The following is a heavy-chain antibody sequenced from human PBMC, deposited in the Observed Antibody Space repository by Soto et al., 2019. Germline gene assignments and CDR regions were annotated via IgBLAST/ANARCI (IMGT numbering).Heavy chain of an antibody. CDR1: GFTFSTHA. CDR2: ISGSGGST. D-gene: IGHD4-17*01. Sequence: GGSLRLSCAASGFTFSTHAMNWVRQAPGKGLEWVSAISGSGGSTSYADSVKGRFIISRDYSKNTLYLQMNSPRAEDAAVYYCAKGRADYGTSYLDYWGQGTLVTVSS. J-gene: IGHJ4*02. V-gene: IGHV3-23*01. CDR3: AKGRADYGTSYLDY.